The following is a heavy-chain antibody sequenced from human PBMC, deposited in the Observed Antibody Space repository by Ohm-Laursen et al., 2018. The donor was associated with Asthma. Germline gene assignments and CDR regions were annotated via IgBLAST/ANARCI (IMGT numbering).Heavy chain of an antibody. CDR1: GFTFSSYG. V-gene: IGHV3-30*18. CDR2: ISYGGSNK. J-gene: IGHJ4*02. D-gene: IGHD5-18*01. CDR3: AKDDSYGSNLDY. Sequence: SLRLSCAASGFTFSSYGMHWVRQAPGKGLEWVAVISYGGSNKYYADSVKGRFTISRDNSKNTLYLQMNSLRAEDTAVYYCAKDDSYGSNLDYWGQGTLVTVSS.